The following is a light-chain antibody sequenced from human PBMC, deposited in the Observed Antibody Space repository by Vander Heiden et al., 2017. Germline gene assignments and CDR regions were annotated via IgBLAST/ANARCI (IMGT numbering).Light chain of an antibody. Sequence: QSALTQPASVSGSPGQSITSACTGTSSDVGSYNLVSWDQQHPGKAPKLMIYEVSKRPSGVSNRFSGSKSGNTASLTISGLQAEDEADYYCCSYAGSSTLVFGGGTKLTVL. CDR2: EVS. J-gene: IGLJ2*01. CDR3: CSYAGSSTLV. CDR1: SSDVGSYNL. V-gene: IGLV2-23*02.